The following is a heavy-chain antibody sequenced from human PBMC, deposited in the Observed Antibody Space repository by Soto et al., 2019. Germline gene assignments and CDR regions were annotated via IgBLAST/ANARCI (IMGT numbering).Heavy chain of an antibody. D-gene: IGHD3-22*01. CDR2: ISYDGSNK. CDR1: VFTFSSYA. V-gene: IGHV3-30-3*02. CDR3: ATDYYDSSGYRPKFDY. Sequence: GPLRLAGAASVFTFSSYAMHWVRQGPGKGLEWVAVISYDGSNKYYADSVKGRFTISRDNSKNTLYLQMNSLRAEDTAVYYCATDYYDSSGYRPKFDYWGQGTLVSVSS. J-gene: IGHJ4*02.